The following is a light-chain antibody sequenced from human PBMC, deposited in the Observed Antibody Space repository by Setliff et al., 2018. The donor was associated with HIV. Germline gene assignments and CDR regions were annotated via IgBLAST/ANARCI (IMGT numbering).Light chain of an antibody. Sequence: QSALTQPASMSGSPGQSITISCTGTSDDVGASIYVSWYQQHPGKAPKHIIYEVKVRPSGVSSRFSGSKSGNTASLTLSGLQTEDEADYYCSSYPKTASGYVFGSGTKATV. CDR2: EVK. V-gene: IGLV2-14*01. CDR1: SDDVGASIY. CDR3: SSYPKTASGYV. J-gene: IGLJ1*01.